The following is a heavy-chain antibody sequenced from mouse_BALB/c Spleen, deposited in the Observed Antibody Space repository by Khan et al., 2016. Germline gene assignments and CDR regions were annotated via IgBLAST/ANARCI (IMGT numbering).Heavy chain of an antibody. CDR3: ARAGLWASMDY. D-gene: IGHD1-1*02. CDR2: INPDSSTI. V-gene: IGHV4-1*02. Sequence: EVKLLESGGGLVQPGGSLKLSCAASGFDFSRYWMNWVRQAPGMGLEWIGEINPDSSTINYTPSLKDKFIISRDNAKNTLYLQMSKVRSEDTALXYCARAGLWASMDYCGQGTSVTVSS. J-gene: IGHJ4*01. CDR1: GFDFSRYW.